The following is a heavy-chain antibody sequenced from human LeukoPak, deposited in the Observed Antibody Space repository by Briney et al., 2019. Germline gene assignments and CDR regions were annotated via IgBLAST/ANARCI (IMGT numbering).Heavy chain of an antibody. CDR2: SDGDGRYT. J-gene: IGHJ4*02. Sequence: GGSLRLSCAASGFTFSNYWMHWVRQVPGKGLEWVSRSDGDGRYTTYADSVKGRLTISRDNANNTLYLQMNSLRAEDTAVYYCARGAQLTGMASDHWGQGTLVTVSS. CDR1: GFTFSNYW. CDR3: ARGAQLTGMASDH. D-gene: IGHD3-9*01. V-gene: IGHV3-74*03.